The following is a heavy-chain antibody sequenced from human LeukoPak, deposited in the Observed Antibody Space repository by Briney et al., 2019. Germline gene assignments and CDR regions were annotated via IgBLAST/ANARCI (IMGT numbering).Heavy chain of an antibody. CDR3: ARGGWLPSSPFDH. D-gene: IGHD5-24*01. J-gene: IGHJ4*02. Sequence: PGGSLRLSCAASGFTFSSYWMSWVRQAPGKGLEWVANIKQDASEKYYVDSVKGRFTISRDNAKNSLYLQMNSLRAEDTAVYYCARGGWLPSSPFDHWGQGTLVTVSS. CDR1: GFTFSSYW. CDR2: IKQDASEK. V-gene: IGHV3-7*01.